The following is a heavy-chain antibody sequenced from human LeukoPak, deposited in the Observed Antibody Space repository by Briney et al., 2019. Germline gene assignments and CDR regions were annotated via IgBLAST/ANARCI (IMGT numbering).Heavy chain of an antibody. CDR3: ARDQGLTAPPPYGLDV. Sequence: SVKVSCKTSGGTFSSSAITWVRQAPGQGLEWMGRIIPVLNITTYAQKFQGSVTITADTSTSTVYMELSSLRSEETAVYYCARDQGLTAPPPYGLDVWGQGTLVTVSS. CDR1: GGTFSSSA. J-gene: IGHJ4*02. D-gene: IGHD3/OR15-3a*01. V-gene: IGHV1-69*04. CDR2: IIPVLNIT.